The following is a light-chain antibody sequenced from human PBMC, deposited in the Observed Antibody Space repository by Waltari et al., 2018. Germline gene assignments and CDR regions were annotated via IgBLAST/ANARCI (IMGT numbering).Light chain of an antibody. J-gene: IGLJ1*01. CDR2: YDR. Sequence: SYVVTQPPSVSVAPGETATITCGGDNIGTYSEHWYQQKAGQAPVLVIFYDRDRPSGIPDRFSGSNSGNTATLTISRVEAGDEARYYCHVWHPHVDPGVFGTGTEVTVL. V-gene: IGLV3-21*04. CDR3: HVWHPHVDPGV. CDR1: NIGTYS.